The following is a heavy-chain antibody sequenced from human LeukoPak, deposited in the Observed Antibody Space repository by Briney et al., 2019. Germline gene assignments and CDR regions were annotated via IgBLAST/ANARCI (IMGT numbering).Heavy chain of an antibody. V-gene: IGHV1-69*05. CDR2: IIPIFGTA. D-gene: IGHD1-7*01. CDR1: GATFSSYA. Sequence: SVKVSCKASGATFSSYAISWMWQAPGQGLEWMGVIIPIFGTANYAQKFQGRVTITTDESTSTDYMELSSLRSEDTAVDHGARGGLVSGTTNWFDPWGQGTLVTVSS. J-gene: IGHJ5*02. CDR3: ARGGLVSGTTNWFDP.